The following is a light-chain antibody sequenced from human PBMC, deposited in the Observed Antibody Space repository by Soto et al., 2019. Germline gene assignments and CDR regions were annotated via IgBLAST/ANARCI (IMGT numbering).Light chain of an antibody. V-gene: IGKV3-20*01. CDR1: QSVSCN. Sequence: ERVMTLSPATLSVSTGERATLSCRASQSVSCNLAWYQQKPGQAPRLLIYGASTRATGIPDRFSGSGSGTDFTLTISRLEPEDFAVYYCQQYGFSPITFGQGTRLEIK. CDR3: QQYGFSPIT. CDR2: GAS. J-gene: IGKJ5*01.